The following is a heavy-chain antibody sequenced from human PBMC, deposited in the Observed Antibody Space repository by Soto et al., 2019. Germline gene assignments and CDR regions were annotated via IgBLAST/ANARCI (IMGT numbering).Heavy chain of an antibody. CDR1: GFTFSTYA. CDR3: AKGEEYSYGYYYYYYMDV. Sequence: GGSLRLSCAASGFTFSTYAMHWVRQAPGKGLEWVSAISGNGRSTYYADSVKGRFTISRDNSKNTLYLQMNSLRAEDTAVYYCAKGEEYSYGYYYYYYMDVWGKGTTVTVSS. D-gene: IGHD5-18*01. CDR2: ISGNGRST. V-gene: IGHV3-23*01. J-gene: IGHJ6*03.